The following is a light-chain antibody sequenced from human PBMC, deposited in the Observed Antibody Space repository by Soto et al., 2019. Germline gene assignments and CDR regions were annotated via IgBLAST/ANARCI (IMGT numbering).Light chain of an antibody. Sequence: EVVMTQSPATLSVSPGERATLSCRASQSVTSNYLAWYQQKPGQAPRLLIYGVSSRATGVPDRFSGSGSGTDFTLTISRLEPEDFAVYYCQQYGRSPYTFGQGTKLDIK. CDR2: GVS. CDR1: QSVTSNY. J-gene: IGKJ2*01. CDR3: QQYGRSPYT. V-gene: IGKV3-20*01.